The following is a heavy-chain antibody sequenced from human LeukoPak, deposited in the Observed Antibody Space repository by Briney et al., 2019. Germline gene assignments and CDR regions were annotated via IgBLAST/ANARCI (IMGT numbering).Heavy chain of an antibody. CDR1: GDSISSSRYY. D-gene: IGHD2-2*01. Sequence: SETLSLTCTVSGDSISSSRYYWGWTRQPPGKGLEWIGSVYYTGSTYYNPSLKSRVTISVDTSKNQFSLKLSSVTAADTAVYYCARHGREDIVVVPAAPPLNWGQGTLVTVSS. V-gene: IGHV4-39*01. CDR3: ARHGREDIVVVPAAPPLN. J-gene: IGHJ4*02. CDR2: VYYTGST.